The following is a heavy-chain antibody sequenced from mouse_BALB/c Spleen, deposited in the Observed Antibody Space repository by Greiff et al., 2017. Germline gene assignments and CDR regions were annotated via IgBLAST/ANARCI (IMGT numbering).Heavy chain of an antibody. Sequence: VQLKESGAELVKPGASVKLSCTASGFNIKDTYMHWVKQRPEQGLEWIGRIDPANGNTKYDPKFQGKATITADTSSNTAYLQLSSLTSEDTAVYYCARRWLLRYYAMDYWGQGTSVTVSA. CDR3: ARRWLLRYYAMDY. CDR1: GFNIKDTY. D-gene: IGHD2-3*01. J-gene: IGHJ4*01. CDR2: IDPANGNT. V-gene: IGHV14-3*02.